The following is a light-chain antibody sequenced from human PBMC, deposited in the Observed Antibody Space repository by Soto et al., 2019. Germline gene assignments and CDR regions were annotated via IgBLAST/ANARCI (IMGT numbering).Light chain of an antibody. CDR3: SSYSISTAYL. V-gene: IGLV2-14*01. Sequence: HSVLTQPASVSGSPGQSITISCTGTSSDVGGYDYVSWYQLHPGKAPKLMVFEVSNRPSGVSYRFSGSKSGNTASLTISGLQAEDEADYFCSSYSISTAYLFGTGTKLTVL. J-gene: IGLJ1*01. CDR2: EVS. CDR1: SSDVGGYDY.